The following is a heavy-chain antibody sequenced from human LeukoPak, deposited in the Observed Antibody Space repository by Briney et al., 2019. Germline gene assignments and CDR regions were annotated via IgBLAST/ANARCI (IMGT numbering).Heavy chain of an antibody. CDR2: IKSDGGT. CDR1: GFTFSTYW. V-gene: IGHV3-74*01. CDR3: ARAPSEIGGYYPEYFRH. D-gene: IGHD3-22*01. J-gene: IGHJ1*01. Sequence: GGSLRLSCAASGFTFSTYWMHWVRQAPGKGLVWVSRIKSDGGTNYADSVKGRFTISGDNAKKTVSLQMNSLRPEDTGVYYCARAPSEIGGYYPEYFRHWGQGTLVTVSS.